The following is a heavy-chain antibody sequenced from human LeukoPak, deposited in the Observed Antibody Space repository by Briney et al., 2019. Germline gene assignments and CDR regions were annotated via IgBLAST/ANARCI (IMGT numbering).Heavy chain of an antibody. CDR2: ISGSDGST. D-gene: IGHD2-21*01. V-gene: IGHV3-23*01. J-gene: IGHJ3*02. Sequence: GGSLRLSCAASGFTFSNYAMSWVRQAPGKGLEWVSAISGSDGSTWYADSVKGRFTISRDNSKNTLYLHMNSLRDEDTALYYCAGDRAYPNDVFNIWGQVTMITVS. CDR3: AGDRAYPNDVFNI. CDR1: GFTFSNYA.